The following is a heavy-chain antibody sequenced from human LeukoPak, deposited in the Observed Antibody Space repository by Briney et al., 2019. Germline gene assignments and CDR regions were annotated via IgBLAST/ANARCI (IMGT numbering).Heavy chain of an antibody. CDR2: ISAYNGNT. CDR3: ARSIMIFGVARGLGDWFDP. D-gene: IGHD3-3*01. V-gene: IGHV1-18*01. J-gene: IGHJ5*02. CDR1: GYTFTSYG. Sequence: ASVKVSCKASGYTFTSYGISWVRQAPGQGLEWMGWISAYNGNTNYAQKLQGRVTMTTDTSTSTAYMELRSLRPEDTAVYYCARSIMIFGVARGLGDWFDPWGQGTLVTVSS.